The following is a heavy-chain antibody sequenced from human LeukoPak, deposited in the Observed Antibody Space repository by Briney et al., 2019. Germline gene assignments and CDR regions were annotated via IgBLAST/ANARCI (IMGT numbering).Heavy chain of an antibody. Sequence: GRSLRLSCAASGFTFSSYAMHWVRQAPGKGLEWVAVISYDGSNKYYADSVKGRFTISRDNSKNTLYLQMNSLRAEDTAAYYCARESSGSSSWYYFDYWGQGTLVTVSS. CDR1: GFTFSSYA. V-gene: IGHV3-30*04. J-gene: IGHJ4*02. CDR2: ISYDGSNK. CDR3: ARESSGSSSWYYFDY. D-gene: IGHD6-13*01.